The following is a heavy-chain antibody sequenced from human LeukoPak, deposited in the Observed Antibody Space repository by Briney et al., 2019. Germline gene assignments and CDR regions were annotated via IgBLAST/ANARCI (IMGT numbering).Heavy chain of an antibody. CDR3: ASPGVATTGYSSSWYGAPIVY. Sequence: PGGSLRLSCAASGFTFSSYAMSWVRQAPGKGLEWVAVISYDGSNEYYADSVKGRFTISRDNSKNTLYLQMNSLRAEDTAVYYCASPGVATTGYSSSWYGAPIVYWGQGTLVTVSS. J-gene: IGHJ4*02. CDR2: ISYDGSNE. CDR1: GFTFSSYA. V-gene: IGHV3-30-3*01. D-gene: IGHD6-13*01.